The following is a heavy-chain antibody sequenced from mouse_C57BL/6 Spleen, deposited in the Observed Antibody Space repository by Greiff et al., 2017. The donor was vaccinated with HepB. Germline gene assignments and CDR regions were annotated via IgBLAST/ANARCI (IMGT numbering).Heavy chain of an antibody. CDR1: GFTFSSYA. D-gene: IGHD2-1*01. Sequence: EVKLEESGGGLVKPGGSLKLSCAASGFTFSSYAMSWVRQTPEKRLEWVATISDGGSYTYYPDNVKGRFTISRDNAKNNLYLQMSHLKSEDTAMYYCARDRATMVTTNYFDYWGQGTTLTVSS. CDR3: ARDRATMVTTNYFDY. J-gene: IGHJ2*01. V-gene: IGHV5-4*01. CDR2: ISDGGSYT.